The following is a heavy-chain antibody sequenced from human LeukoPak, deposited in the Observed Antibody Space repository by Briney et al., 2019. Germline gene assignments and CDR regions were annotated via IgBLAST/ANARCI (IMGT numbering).Heavy chain of an antibody. V-gene: IGHV3-64*01. CDR2: ISSNGGST. CDR3: ARELRIGPFYYYYYMDV. D-gene: IGHD2-21*02. J-gene: IGHJ6*03. CDR1: GFTFSSYA. Sequence: PGGSLRLSCAASGFTFSSYAMHWVRQAPGKGLEYVSAISSNGGSTYYANSVKGRFTISRDNSKNTLYLQMGSLRAEDMAVYYCARELRIGPFYYYYYMDVWGKGTTVTVSS.